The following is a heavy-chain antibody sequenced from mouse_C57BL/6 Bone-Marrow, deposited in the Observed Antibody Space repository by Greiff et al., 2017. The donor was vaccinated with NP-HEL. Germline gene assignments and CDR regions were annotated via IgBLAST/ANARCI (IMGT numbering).Heavy chain of an antibody. D-gene: IGHD1-1*01. CDR1: GFTFSDYY. J-gene: IGHJ4*01. Sequence: EVQGVESGGGLVQPGGSLKLSCAASGFTFSDYYMYWVRQTPEKRLEWVAYISTGGGSTYYPDTVKGRFTISRDNAKNTLYLQMSRLKSEDTAMYYCARRLITTVVATDYYAMDYWGQGTSVTVSS. V-gene: IGHV5-12*01. CDR2: ISTGGGST. CDR3: ARRLITTVVATDYYAMDY.